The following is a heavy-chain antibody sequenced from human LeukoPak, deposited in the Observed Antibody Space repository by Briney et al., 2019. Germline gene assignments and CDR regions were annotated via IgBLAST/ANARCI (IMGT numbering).Heavy chain of an antibody. V-gene: IGHV3-23*01. CDR1: GFTLSSHA. CDR2: ISGSGGST. CDR3: AKGFLGGWYYFDY. D-gene: IGHD6-19*01. J-gene: IGHJ4*02. Sequence: GGSLRLSCAAAGFTLSSHAMSWVRQSPGKGLEWVSAISGSGGSTYYADSVKGRFTISRDNSKNTLYLQMNSLRAEDTAVYYCAKGFLGGWYYFDYWGQGTLVTVSS.